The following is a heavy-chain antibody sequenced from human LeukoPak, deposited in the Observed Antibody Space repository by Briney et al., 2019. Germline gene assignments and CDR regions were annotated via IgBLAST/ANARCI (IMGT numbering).Heavy chain of an antibody. Sequence: SETLSLTCAVYGGSFSGYYWSWIRQPPGKGLEWIGEINHSGSTNYNPSLKSRVTISVDTSKNQFSLKLSSVTAADTAAYYCARRYYDYVWGSYRPESYFDYWGQGTLVTVSS. CDR3: ARRYYDYVWGSYRPESYFDY. V-gene: IGHV4-34*01. D-gene: IGHD3-16*02. CDR1: GGSFSGYY. J-gene: IGHJ4*02. CDR2: INHSGST.